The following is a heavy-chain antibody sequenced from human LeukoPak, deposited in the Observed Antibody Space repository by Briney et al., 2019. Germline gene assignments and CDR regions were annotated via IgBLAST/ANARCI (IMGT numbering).Heavy chain of an antibody. CDR1: EFTFSTYA. V-gene: IGHV3-23*01. CDR2: ISSGGFTT. D-gene: IGHD4-17*01. Sequence: TGGSLRLSCAASEFTFSTYAMTWVRQAPGKGLEWVSSISSGGFTTYYADSVKGRFTISRDNSRNTLYLQMNSLRVEDTAVYYCAKKGTTVLASTDYSGQGTLATVSS. CDR3: AKKGTTVLASTDY. J-gene: IGHJ4*02.